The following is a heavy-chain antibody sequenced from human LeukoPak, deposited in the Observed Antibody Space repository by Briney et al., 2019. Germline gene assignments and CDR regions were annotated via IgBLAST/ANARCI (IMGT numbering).Heavy chain of an antibody. D-gene: IGHD5-24*01. CDR2: INPNSGGT. CDR1: GYTFTGYY. Sequence: SVKLSCKASGYTFTGYYMHWVRQAPGHGLEWMGWINPNSGGTNYAQKFQGRVTMTRDTSISTAYMELSRLRSDDTAVYYCARLRDGYNAFDYWGQGTLVTVSS. V-gene: IGHV1-2*02. J-gene: IGHJ4*02. CDR3: ARLRDGYNAFDY.